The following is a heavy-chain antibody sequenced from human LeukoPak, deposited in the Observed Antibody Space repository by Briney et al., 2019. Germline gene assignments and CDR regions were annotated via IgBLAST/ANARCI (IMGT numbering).Heavy chain of an antibody. J-gene: IGHJ6*03. CDR2: IYPGDSDT. CDR1: GYSFTSYW. CDR3: ARTSSLAAAVYDMDV. V-gene: IGHV5-51*01. Sequence: KSGESLKVSCKGSGYSFTSYWIGWVRQMPGKGLEWMGIIYPGDSDTRYSPSFQGQVTISADKSISTAYLQWSSLKASDTAMYYCARTSSLAAAVYDMDVWGKGTTVTVSS. D-gene: IGHD6-13*01.